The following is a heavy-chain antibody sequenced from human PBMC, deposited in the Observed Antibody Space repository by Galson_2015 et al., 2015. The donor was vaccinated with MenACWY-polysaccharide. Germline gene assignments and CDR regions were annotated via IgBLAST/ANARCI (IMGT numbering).Heavy chain of an antibody. CDR2: TSGSGSAT. CDR1: GFTFSDYY. Sequence: SLRLSCAASGFTFSDYYMHWIRQAPGKELEWVSYTSGSGSATYFADSVKGRFIISRDNAKNSLYLQMNSLRAEDTAVYYCARDRRGARSSCLDNWGQGIQVTVSS. D-gene: IGHD3-10*01. J-gene: IGHJ4*02. V-gene: IGHV3-11*01. CDR3: ARDRRGARSSCLDN.